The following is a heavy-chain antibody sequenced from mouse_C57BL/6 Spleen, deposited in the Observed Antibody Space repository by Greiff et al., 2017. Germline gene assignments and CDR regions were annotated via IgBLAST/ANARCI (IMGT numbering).Heavy chain of an antibody. Sequence: QVQLQQPGAELVMPGASVKLSCKASGYTFTSYWMHWVKQRPGQGLEWIGEIDPSDSYTNYNQKFKGKSTLTVDKSSSTAYMQLSSLTSEDSAVYYCASELGREGFAYWGQGTLVTVSA. J-gene: IGHJ3*01. D-gene: IGHD4-1*01. V-gene: IGHV1-69*01. CDR2: IDPSDSYT. CDR3: ASELGREGFAY. CDR1: GYTFTSYW.